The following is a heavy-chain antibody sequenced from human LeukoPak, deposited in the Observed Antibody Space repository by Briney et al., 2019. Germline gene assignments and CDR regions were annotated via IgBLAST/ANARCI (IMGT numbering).Heavy chain of an antibody. CDR2: ISGSGGST. Sequence: GGSLGLSCAASGFTFSSYAMSWVRQAPGKGLEWASGISGSGGSTYYADSVKGRFTISRDNSKNTLYLQMNSLRAEDTAVYYCAKDPTYYDYVWGSCPDAFDIWGQGTMVTVSS. D-gene: IGHD3-16*01. V-gene: IGHV3-23*01. J-gene: IGHJ3*02. CDR1: GFTFSSYA. CDR3: AKDPTYYDYVWGSCPDAFDI.